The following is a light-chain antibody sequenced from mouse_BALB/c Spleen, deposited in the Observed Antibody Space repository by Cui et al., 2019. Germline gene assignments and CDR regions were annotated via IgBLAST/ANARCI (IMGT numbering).Light chain of an antibody. J-gene: IGKJ2*01. CDR2: EGN. V-gene: IGKV17-127*01. CDR1: TDIDDD. CDR3: LQSDNMPLT. Sequence: ETTVTQSPASLSVATGEKVTIRCITSTDIDDDMNSYQQKPGEPPKLLISEGNTIRTGGPTPFCRRGYGTEFVFTIENTRSENVAGYYCLQSDNMPLTFGGGTKLEIK.